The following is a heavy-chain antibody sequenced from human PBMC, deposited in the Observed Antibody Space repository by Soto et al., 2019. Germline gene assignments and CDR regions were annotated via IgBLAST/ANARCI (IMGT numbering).Heavy chain of an antibody. CDR1: GYSFTSYW. CDR2: IYPGDSDT. D-gene: IGHD3-3*01. J-gene: IGHJ6*02. V-gene: IGHV5-51*01. CDR3: ARPSGNHYYYYGMDV. Sequence: SLKISCKGSGYSFTSYWIGWVRQMPGKGLEWMGIIYPGDSDTRYSPSFQGQVTISADKSISTAYLQWSSLKASDTAMYYCARPSGNHYYYYGMDVWGQGTTVTVSS.